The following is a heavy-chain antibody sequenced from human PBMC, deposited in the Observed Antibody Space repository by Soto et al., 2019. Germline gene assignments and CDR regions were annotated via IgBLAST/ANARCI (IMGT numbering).Heavy chain of an antibody. J-gene: IGHJ6*02. CDR1: GFTFSSYG. Sequence: QVQLVESGGGVVQPGRSLRLSCAASGFTFSSYGMHGVRQAPGKGLEWVAVIWYDGSNKYYADSVKGRFTISRDNSKNTLYLQMNTLRAEDTAVYYCARGNPYGLDVWGQGTTVTVSS. V-gene: IGHV3-33*01. CDR3: ARGNPYGLDV. CDR2: IWYDGSNK. D-gene: IGHD1-1*01.